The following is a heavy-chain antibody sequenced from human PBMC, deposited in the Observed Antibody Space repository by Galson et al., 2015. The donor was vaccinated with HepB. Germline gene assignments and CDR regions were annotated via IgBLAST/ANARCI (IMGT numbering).Heavy chain of an antibody. CDR2: ISSSSSYI. J-gene: IGHJ5*02. CDR1: GFTFSTYS. D-gene: IGHD3/OR15-3a*01. V-gene: IGHV3-21*01. Sequence: SLRLSCAASGFTFSTYSMNWGRQAPGKGLEWVSCISSSSSYIYYADSVKGRFTISRDNAKNSLYLQMNCLRAEDTAVYYCARAPDDFWTGYFSQFDPWGQGTLVTVSS. CDR3: ARAPDDFWTGYFSQFDP.